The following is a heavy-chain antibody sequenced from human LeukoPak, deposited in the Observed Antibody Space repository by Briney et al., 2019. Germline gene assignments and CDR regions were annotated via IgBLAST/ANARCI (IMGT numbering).Heavy chain of an antibody. CDR3: ARDLNL. V-gene: IGHV3-53*01. D-gene: IGHD1-20*01. Sequence: GGSLRLSCAASGFTFSNYWMHWVRQAPGKGLEWVSIIDTGVNTYYADSVKGRFTISRDSSKNTLYLQMNSLRAEDTAMYYCARDLNLWGQGTLVTVSS. CDR1: GFTFSNYW. J-gene: IGHJ4*02. CDR2: IDTGVNT.